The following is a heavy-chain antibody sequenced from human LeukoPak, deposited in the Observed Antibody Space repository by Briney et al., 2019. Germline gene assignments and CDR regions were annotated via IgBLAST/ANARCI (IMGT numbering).Heavy chain of an antibody. Sequence: SVNVSCKASGGTFSSYAISWVRQAPGQGLEWMGGIIPIFGTANYAQKFQGRVTITTDESTSTAYMELSSLRSEDTAVYYCARAAATALHFGYWGQGTLVTVSS. CDR2: IIPIFGTA. D-gene: IGHD6-25*01. J-gene: IGHJ4*02. V-gene: IGHV1-69*05. CDR3: ARAAATALHFGY. CDR1: GGTFSSYA.